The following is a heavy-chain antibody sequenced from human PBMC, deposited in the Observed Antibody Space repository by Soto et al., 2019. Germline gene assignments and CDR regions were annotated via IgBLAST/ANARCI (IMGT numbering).Heavy chain of an antibody. V-gene: IGHV3-11*03. CDR1: GFSFSDYY. D-gene: IGHD6-13*01. Sequence: GGSLRLSCAASGFSFSDYYMTWIRQAPGKGLEWISYISSGRIYTNYADSVKGRFTISRDNAKNLLYLEMNSLRPEDTAVYYCAQQLVRTLSYYYYYGMDVWGQGTTVTVSS. J-gene: IGHJ6*02. CDR3: AQQLVRTLSYYYYYGMDV. CDR2: ISSGRIYT.